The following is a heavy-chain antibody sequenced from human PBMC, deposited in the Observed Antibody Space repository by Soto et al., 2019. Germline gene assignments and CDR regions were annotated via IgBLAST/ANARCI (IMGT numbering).Heavy chain of an antibody. CDR1: GYSFTNYW. Sequence: GESLKISCKGSGYSFTNYWIGWVRQMPGKGLEWMGRIYPGDPDSDSKDSASLRGQVTISADKSTATAYLQWSSLKTSDTAIYYCARHVDGYGPSLDYWGQGTLVTVSS. CDR2: IYPGDPDSDS. CDR3: ARHVDGYGPSLDY. D-gene: IGHD3-10*01. J-gene: IGHJ4*02. V-gene: IGHV5-51*01.